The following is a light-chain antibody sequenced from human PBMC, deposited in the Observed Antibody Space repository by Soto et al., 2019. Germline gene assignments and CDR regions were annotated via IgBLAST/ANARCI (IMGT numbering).Light chain of an antibody. CDR1: QSVSSY. V-gene: IGKV3-11*01. CDR3: QQRSNLIT. Sequence: EIVLTQSPATLSWSPGERVTLSCRASQSVSSYLAWYQQKPGQAPRLLIYDASNRATGIPARFSGSGSGTDFTLTISSLEPEDFPVYYCQQRSNLITFGQGTRLEIK. J-gene: IGKJ5*01. CDR2: DAS.